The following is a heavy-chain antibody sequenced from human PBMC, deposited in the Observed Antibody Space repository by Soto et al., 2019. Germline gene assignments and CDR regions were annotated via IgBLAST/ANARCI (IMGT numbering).Heavy chain of an antibody. D-gene: IGHD2-15*01. J-gene: IGHJ6*02. V-gene: IGHV3-15*07. CDR1: GLTISNAW. CDR3: TTGSVEGV. CDR2: IKTNTEGGTT. Sequence: EVQLVESGGGFIYPGGSLRLSCAASGLTISNAWMNWVRQAPGKGRELVGRIKTNTEGGTTDYAAAVKGRFTVSRDDSKNTLYLQMNSLKTEDTAVYYCTTGSVEGVWGQGTTVTVSS.